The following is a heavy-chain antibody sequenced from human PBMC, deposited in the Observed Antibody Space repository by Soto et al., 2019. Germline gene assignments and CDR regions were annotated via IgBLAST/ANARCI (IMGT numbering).Heavy chain of an antibody. D-gene: IGHD6-13*01. CDR3: ARDLDGVAAAGIFDP. Sequence: NPSETQSLTCTVSGGSISSYYWSWIRQPPGKGLEWIGYIYYSGSTNYNPSLKSRVTISVDTSKNQFSLKLSSVTAADTAVYYCARDLDGVAAAGIFDPWGQGTLVTVSS. V-gene: IGHV4-59*01. CDR2: IYYSGST. J-gene: IGHJ5*02. CDR1: GGSISSYY.